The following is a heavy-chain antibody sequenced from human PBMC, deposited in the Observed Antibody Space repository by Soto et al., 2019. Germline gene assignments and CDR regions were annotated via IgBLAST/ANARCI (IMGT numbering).Heavy chain of an antibody. Sequence: ASVKVSCKASGYTFTGYYMHWVRQAPGQGLEWMGWINPNSGGTNYAQKFQGWVTMTRDTSISTAYMELSRLRSDDTAVYYCAREYSSFPHSALINDWGQGTRVTVSS. CDR3: AREYSSFPHSALIND. D-gene: IGHD2-15*01. CDR1: GYTFTGYY. J-gene: IGHJ4*02. V-gene: IGHV1-2*04. CDR2: INPNSGGT.